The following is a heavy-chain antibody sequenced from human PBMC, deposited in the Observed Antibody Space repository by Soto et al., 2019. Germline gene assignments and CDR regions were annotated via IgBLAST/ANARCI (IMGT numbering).Heavy chain of an antibody. CDR3: ASRFPGTSVDS. Sequence: QVPLQESGPGLVKPSGTLSLTCAVSGVSFTSNNWWTWVRQPPGQGLEWIGEISRTGSTNYNPSLKSCVTISINKSENQFALKVTSLTAADTAVYYCASRFPGTSVDSLGQGTLVTVSS. D-gene: IGHD1-7*01. CDR2: ISRTGST. J-gene: IGHJ5*01. V-gene: IGHV4-4*02. CDR1: GVSFTSNNW.